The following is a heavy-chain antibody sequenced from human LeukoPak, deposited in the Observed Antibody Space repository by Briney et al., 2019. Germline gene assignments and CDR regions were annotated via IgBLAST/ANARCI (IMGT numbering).Heavy chain of an antibody. J-gene: IGHJ4*02. D-gene: IGHD5-12*01. CDR2: ISGSGGST. Sequence: GSLSLSCAASGFTLSSYAVSWVRQAPGKGLEWVSTISGSGGSTYYADSVKGRFTLSRDNSKNTLFLQMNSLRAEDTAVYYCARGRYSGTTYYFDYWGQGTLVTVSS. CDR1: GFTLSSYA. V-gene: IGHV3-23*01. CDR3: ARGRYSGTTYYFDY.